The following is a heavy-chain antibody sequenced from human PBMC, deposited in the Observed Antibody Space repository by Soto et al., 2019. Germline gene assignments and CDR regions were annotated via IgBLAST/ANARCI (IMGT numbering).Heavy chain of an antibody. D-gene: IGHD6-6*01. CDR3: ARESSLVGYYYGMDF. CDR2: ISYDGSNK. Sequence: QVQLVESGGGVVQPGRSLRLSCAASGFTFSSYAMHWVRQAPGKGLEWVAVISYDGSNKYYADSVKGRFTISRDNSKNTLYLQMNSLRAEDTAVYYCARESSLVGYYYGMDFWGQGTTVTVSS. J-gene: IGHJ6*02. CDR1: GFTFSSYA. V-gene: IGHV3-30-3*01.